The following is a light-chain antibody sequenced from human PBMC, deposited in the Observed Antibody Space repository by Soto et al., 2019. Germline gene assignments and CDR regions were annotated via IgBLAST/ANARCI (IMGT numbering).Light chain of an antibody. CDR1: QAVNTR. V-gene: IGKV3-11*01. Sequence: DIVLTQSRATLSSSPGDRVTLSCRASQAVNTRLAWYQHKPGQAPRLLIYLTSNRAAGIPARFSGSGSETDFTLTVSDVEPEDFAVYYCHQRQSWPRTFGQGTKV. CDR2: LTS. J-gene: IGKJ1*01. CDR3: HQRQSWPRT.